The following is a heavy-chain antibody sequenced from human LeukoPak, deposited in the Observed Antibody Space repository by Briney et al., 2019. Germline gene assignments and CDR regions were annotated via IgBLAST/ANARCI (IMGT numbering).Heavy chain of an antibody. CDR1: GFTVNNYY. J-gene: IGHJ4*02. Sequence: GGSLRLSCAASGFTVNNYYMSWVRQAPGKGLEWVSVIYSGGSTYYADSVKGPCTLSRDHSKNPMFLQMDTLRAEDTDVYYRGRRYSSGWYFVYWGQGGLVTVS. D-gene: IGHD6-19*01. CDR3: GRRYSSGWYFVY. V-gene: IGHV3-53*01. CDR2: IYSGGST.